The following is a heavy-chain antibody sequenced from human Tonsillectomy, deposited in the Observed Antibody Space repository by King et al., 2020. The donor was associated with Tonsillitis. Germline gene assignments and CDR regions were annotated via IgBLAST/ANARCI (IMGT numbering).Heavy chain of an antibody. V-gene: IGHV3-21*01. J-gene: IGHJ6*02. CDR2: ISRSSSYI. CDR3: AGDKGVGLDDPLSYYYYGMDV. Sequence: VQLVESGGGLVKPGGSLRLSCAASGFTFSSYSMNWVRRAPGKGLEWVSSISRSSSYIYYADSVKGRFTISRDNAKHSLYLQMNSLRAEDTAVYYCAGDKGVGLDDPLSYYYYGMDVWGQGTTVTVSS. D-gene: IGHD6-19*01. CDR1: GFTFSSYS.